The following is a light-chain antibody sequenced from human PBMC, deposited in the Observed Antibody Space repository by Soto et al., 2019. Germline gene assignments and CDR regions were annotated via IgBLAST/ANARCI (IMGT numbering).Light chain of an antibody. J-gene: IGKJ1*01. V-gene: IGKV3-20*01. Sequence: EIVLTQSPGTLSLSPGERATLSCRASQSVSSSSLAWYQQKPGQAPRLLIYGASSRATGIPDRFSGSGSGTDFTLTITRLEPEDFAVYYCHQYGSSSWTFGQGTKVDI. CDR1: QSVSSSS. CDR2: GAS. CDR3: HQYGSSSWT.